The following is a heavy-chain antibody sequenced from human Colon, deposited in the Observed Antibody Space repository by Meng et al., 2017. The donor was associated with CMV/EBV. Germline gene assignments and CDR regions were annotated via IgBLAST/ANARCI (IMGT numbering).Heavy chain of an antibody. Sequence: QVQLVQSGAEVKRPGASVEVSCKSSGYSFTSYAINWVRQAPGQGLEWMGWISTPNGDTNYAQKFQGRVTMTTDTSTSTAYMELRSLRSDDTGVYYCARALIAVSGTFYFDYWGQGTLVTVSS. CDR2: ISTPNGDT. J-gene: IGHJ4*02. D-gene: IGHD6-19*01. V-gene: IGHV1-18*01. CDR1: GYSFTSYA. CDR3: ARALIAVSGTFYFDY.